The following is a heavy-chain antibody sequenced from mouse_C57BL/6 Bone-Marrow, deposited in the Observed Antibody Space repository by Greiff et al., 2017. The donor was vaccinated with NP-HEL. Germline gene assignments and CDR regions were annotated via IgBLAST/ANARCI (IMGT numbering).Heavy chain of an antibody. CDR3: ARDARGQGFDY. Sequence: EVKLMESGGGLVQSGRSLRLSCATSGFTFSDFYMEWVRQAPGKGLEWIAASRNKANDYTTEYSASVKGRFIVSRDTSQSILYLQMNALRAEDTAIYYCARDARGQGFDYWGQGTTLTVSS. CDR2: SRNKANDYTT. CDR1: GFTFSDFY. V-gene: IGHV7-1*01. J-gene: IGHJ2*01. D-gene: IGHD3-3*01.